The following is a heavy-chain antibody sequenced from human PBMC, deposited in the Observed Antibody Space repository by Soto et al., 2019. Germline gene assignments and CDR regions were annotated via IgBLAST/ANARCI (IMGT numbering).Heavy chain of an antibody. CDR3: ERDKRLTVKPENVPYGMDV. V-gene: IGHV4-31*03. CDR1: GGSISSGGYY. J-gene: IGHJ6*02. D-gene: IGHD3-16*01. Sequence: SETLSLTCTVSGGSISSGGYYWGWVRQHPGKGLEWIGCIYPNGGTHYNPSLTSRFTISIDTSKNQFSLKVSSVTAADTAVYYRERDKRLTVKPENVPYGMDVWGQGTTVPVSS. CDR2: IYPNGGT.